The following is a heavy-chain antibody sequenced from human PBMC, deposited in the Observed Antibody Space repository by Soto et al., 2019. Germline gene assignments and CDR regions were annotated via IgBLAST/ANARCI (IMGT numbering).Heavy chain of an antibody. CDR3: ARPDILTGYYPGDYYYYMDV. D-gene: IGHD3-9*01. CDR1: GGSISSSSYY. V-gene: IGHV4-39*01. Sequence: SETLSLTCTVSGGSISSSSYYWGWIRQPPGKGLEWIGSIYYSGSTYYNPSLKSRVTISVDTSKNQFPLKLSSVTAADTAVYYCARPDILTGYYPGDYYYYMDVWGKGTTVTVPS. CDR2: IYYSGST. J-gene: IGHJ6*03.